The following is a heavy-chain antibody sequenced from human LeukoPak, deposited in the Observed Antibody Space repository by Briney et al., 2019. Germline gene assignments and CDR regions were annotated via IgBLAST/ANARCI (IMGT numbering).Heavy chain of an antibody. D-gene: IGHD4-17*01. J-gene: IGHJ5*02. CDR1: GFTFSSFS. CDR3: ARVNNYGADP. V-gene: IGHV3-48*02. CDR2: ISFGSSSI. Sequence: GGSLRLSCAASGFTFSSFSMNWVRQALGKGLEWVSYISFGSSSIHYADSVKGRFTISRDNAKNSLYLQMNSLRDEDTAVYYCARVNNYGADPWGQGTLVTVSS.